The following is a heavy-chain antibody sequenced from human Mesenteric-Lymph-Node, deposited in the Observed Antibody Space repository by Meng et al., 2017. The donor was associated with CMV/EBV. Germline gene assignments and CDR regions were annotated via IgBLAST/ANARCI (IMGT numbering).Heavy chain of an antibody. CDR3: ARDAPDYDFWSGHPLGYYGMDV. Sequence: ASVKVSCKASGYTFTSYGISWVRQAPGQGLEWMGWISAYNGNTNYAQKLQGRVTMTTDTSTSTAYMELRSLRSDDTAVYYCARDAPDYDFWSGHPLGYYGMDVWGQGTTVTVSS. V-gene: IGHV1-18*01. J-gene: IGHJ6*02. CDR1: GYTFTSYG. CDR2: ISAYNGNT. D-gene: IGHD3-3*01.